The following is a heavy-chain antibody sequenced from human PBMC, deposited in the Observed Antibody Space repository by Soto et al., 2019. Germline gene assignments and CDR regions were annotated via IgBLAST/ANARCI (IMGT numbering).Heavy chain of an antibody. D-gene: IGHD2-21*01. CDR1: GFSISRCGYS. Sequence: PSETLSLTCAVSGFSISRCGYSWIWIRQPPGKGLEWIGYMYHSGSTNYNPSLKSRVTISEDKANNQFSLRVTPVTAADAAIYYCATLTPRVVVALAECPSWGEGSLVTVAS. CDR2: MYHSGST. J-gene: IGHJ5*02. CDR3: ATLTPRVVVALAECPS. V-gene: IGHV4-30-2*01.